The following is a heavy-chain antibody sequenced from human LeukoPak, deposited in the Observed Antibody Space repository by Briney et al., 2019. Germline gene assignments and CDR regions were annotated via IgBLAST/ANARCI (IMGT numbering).Heavy chain of an antibody. J-gene: IGHJ4*02. CDR2: LYSGGST. V-gene: IGHV3-66*01. Sequence: GGSLRLSCAASGFTVSSNYMNWVRQAPGKGLEWFSVLYSGGSTYYADSVKGRFTISRDNSKNTLYLQMNSLRAEDTAVYYCARTVTGGDYFDYWGQGTLLTVSS. CDR1: GFTVSSNY. CDR3: ARTVTGGDYFDY. D-gene: IGHD1-14*01.